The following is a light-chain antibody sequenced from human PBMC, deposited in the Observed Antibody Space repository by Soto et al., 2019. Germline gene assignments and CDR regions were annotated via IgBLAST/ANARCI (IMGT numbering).Light chain of an antibody. CDR2: DAS. CDR3: QQRSNWPEFT. Sequence: EIVFTQSPATLSLPPGERATLSCRASQSVSSYLAWYQQKPGQAPRLLIYDASNRATGIPARFSGSGSGTDFTLTISSLEPEDFAVYYCQQRSNWPEFTFGPGTKVDIK. J-gene: IGKJ3*01. CDR1: QSVSSY. V-gene: IGKV3-11*01.